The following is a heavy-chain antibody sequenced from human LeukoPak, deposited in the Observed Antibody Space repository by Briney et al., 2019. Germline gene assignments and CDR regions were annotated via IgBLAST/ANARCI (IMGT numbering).Heavy chain of an antibody. Sequence: GGSLRLSCAASGFTFDDYAMHWVRQAPGEGLEWVSGISWNSGSIGYADSVKGRFTIPRDNAKNSLYLQMNSLRAEDTALYYCAKAPTGIAAAGTPVVVFDIWGQGTMVTVSS. D-gene: IGHD6-13*01. CDR3: AKAPTGIAAAGTPVVVFDI. CDR2: ISWNSGSI. CDR1: GFTFDDYA. V-gene: IGHV3-9*01. J-gene: IGHJ3*02.